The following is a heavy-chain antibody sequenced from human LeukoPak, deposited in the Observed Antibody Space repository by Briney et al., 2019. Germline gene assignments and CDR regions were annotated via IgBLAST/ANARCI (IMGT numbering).Heavy chain of an antibody. CDR3: TSDFRWELQVLY. CDR1: GFTFSSYG. CDR2: ISYDGSNK. J-gene: IGHJ4*02. D-gene: IGHD1-26*01. Sequence: GGSLRLSCAASGFTFSSYGMHWVRQAPGKGLEWVAVISYDGSNKYYADSVKGRFTISRDNSKNTLYLQINSLKTEDTAVYYCTSDFRWELQVLYWGQGTLVTVSS. V-gene: IGHV3-30*03.